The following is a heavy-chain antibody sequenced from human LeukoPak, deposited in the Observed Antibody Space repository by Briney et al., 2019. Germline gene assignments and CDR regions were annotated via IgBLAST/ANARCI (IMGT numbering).Heavy chain of an antibody. V-gene: IGHV4-61*01. Sequence: SETLSLTCTVSGGSVSSGSYYWSWIRQPPGKGLEWIGYIYYSGSTNYNPSLKSRVTISVDTSKNQFSLKLSSVTAADTAVYYCARDKVVTCVYYYGMDVWGQGTTVTVSS. CDR2: IYYSGST. J-gene: IGHJ6*02. D-gene: IGHD3-22*01. CDR3: ARDKVVTCVYYYGMDV. CDR1: GGSVSSGSYY.